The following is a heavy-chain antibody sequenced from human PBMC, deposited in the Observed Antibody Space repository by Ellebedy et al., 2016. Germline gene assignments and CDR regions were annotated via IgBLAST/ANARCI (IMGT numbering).Heavy chain of an antibody. D-gene: IGHD6-19*01. Sequence: ASVKVSXKASGYTFTSYYMHWVRQAPGQGLEWMGIINPSGGSTSYAQKFQGRVTMTRDTSTSTVYMELSSLRSEDTAVYYCARGGIAVAISNWFDPWGQGTLVTVSS. V-gene: IGHV1-46*01. CDR2: INPSGGST. CDR3: ARGGIAVAISNWFDP. J-gene: IGHJ5*02. CDR1: GYTFTSYY.